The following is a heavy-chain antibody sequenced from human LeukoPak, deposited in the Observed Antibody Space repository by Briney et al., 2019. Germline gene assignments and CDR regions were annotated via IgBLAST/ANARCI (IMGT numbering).Heavy chain of an antibody. CDR1: GYTFTSYY. V-gene: IGHV1-46*01. J-gene: IGHJ4*02. CDR2: INPSGGST. CDR3: ARVPRHDYGDPPGDFDY. D-gene: IGHD4-17*01. Sequence: ASVEVSCKASGYTFTSYYMHWVRQAPGQGLEWMGIINPSGGSTSYAQKFQGRVTMTRDTSTSTVYMELSSLRSEDTAVYYCARVPRHDYGDPPGDFDYWGQGTLATVSS.